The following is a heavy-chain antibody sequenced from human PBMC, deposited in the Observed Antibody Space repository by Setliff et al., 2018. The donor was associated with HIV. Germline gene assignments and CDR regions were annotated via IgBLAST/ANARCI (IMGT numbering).Heavy chain of an antibody. D-gene: IGHD6-6*01. V-gene: IGHV4-39*02. CDR1: GASINSGYDY. CDR2: IYNSAST. CDR3: ARDSRGAIAARTDY. J-gene: IGHJ4*02. Sequence: SETLSLTCTVSGASINSGYDYWVWIRQPPGKGLQWIGSIYNSASTYYSPSLKRRVIMSVDTSKNRFSLRLSSVSAADTAVYYCARDSRGAIAARTDYWGQGTLVTVSS.